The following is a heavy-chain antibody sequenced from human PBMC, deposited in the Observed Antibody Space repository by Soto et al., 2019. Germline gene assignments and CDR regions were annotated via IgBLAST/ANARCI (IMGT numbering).Heavy chain of an antibody. V-gene: IGHV3-72*01. CDR1: GFTFSDHY. J-gene: IGHJ2*01. CDR3: ARGYCSNGVCYRYIDL. D-gene: IGHD2-8*01. CDR2: TRNKANSYTT. Sequence: PGGSLRLSCAASGFTFSDHYMDWVRQAPGKGLEWVGRTRNKANSYTTEYAASVKGRFTISRDDSKNSLHLQMNSLKTEDTAVYYCARGYCSNGVCYRYIDLWGRGTLVTVSS.